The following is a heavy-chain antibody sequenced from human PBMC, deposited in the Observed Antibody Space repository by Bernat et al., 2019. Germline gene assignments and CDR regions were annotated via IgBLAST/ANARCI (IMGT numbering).Heavy chain of an antibody. V-gene: IGHV3-33*01. CDR3: ARGGDYYGSGSDFEY. CDR2: IWYDGGHK. D-gene: IGHD3-10*01. J-gene: IGHJ4*02. CDR1: GFTFSNYG. Sequence: QVQLVESGGGVVQPGRSLRLSCAASGFTFSNYGMHWFPQAQGKGRGWLAAIWYDGGHKYYGDSVKGRFTISRDNSKNTLYLQMNSLRAEDTALYYCARGGDYYGSGSDFEYWGQGTLVTVSS.